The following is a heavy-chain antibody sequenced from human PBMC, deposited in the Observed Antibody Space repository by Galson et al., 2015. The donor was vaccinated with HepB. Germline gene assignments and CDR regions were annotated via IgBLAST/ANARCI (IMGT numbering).Heavy chain of an antibody. CDR2: ISGYNGNT. CDR3: ARDREYQMPPPLWFDP. CDR1: GYNFNNYG. J-gene: IGHJ5*02. V-gene: IGHV1-18*01. Sequence: SVKVSCKASGYNFNNYGISWVRQVPGQGLEWMGWISGYNGNTNSAQKFQGRVTMTTDTSTSTAYLELRSLRSDDTAVDYCARDREYQMPPPLWFDPWGQGTLVTVSS. D-gene: IGHD2-2*01.